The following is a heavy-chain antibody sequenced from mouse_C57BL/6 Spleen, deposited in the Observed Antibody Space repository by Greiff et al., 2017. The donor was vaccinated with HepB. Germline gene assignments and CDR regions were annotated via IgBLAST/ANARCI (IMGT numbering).Heavy chain of an antibody. CDR3: ARPVVTTDYYAMDY. V-gene: IGHV5-17*01. CDR1: GFTFSDYG. CDR2: ISSGSSTI. J-gene: IGHJ4*01. D-gene: IGHD2-2*01. Sequence: EVKLVDSGGGLVKPGGSLKLSCAASGFTFSDYGMHWVRQAPEKGLEWVAYISSGSSTIYYADTVKGRFTISRDNAKNTLFLQMTSLRSEDTAMYYCARPVVTTDYYAMDYWGQGTSVTVSS.